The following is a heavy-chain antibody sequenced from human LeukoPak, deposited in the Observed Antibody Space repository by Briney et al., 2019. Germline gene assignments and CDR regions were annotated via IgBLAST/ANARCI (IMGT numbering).Heavy chain of an antibody. CDR2: IYPSDSDT. CDR3: ARLYLPYTSTWYGSAFDI. CDR1: GYSFTSYW. Sequence: GESLKISCKGSGYSFTSYWIGWVRQMPGKGLEWMGIIYPSDSDTRYSPSFQGQVTFSADKSISTAYLQWSSLKASDTAMYYCARLYLPYTSTWYGSAFDIWGQGTMVTVSS. J-gene: IGHJ3*02. V-gene: IGHV5-51*01. D-gene: IGHD6-13*01.